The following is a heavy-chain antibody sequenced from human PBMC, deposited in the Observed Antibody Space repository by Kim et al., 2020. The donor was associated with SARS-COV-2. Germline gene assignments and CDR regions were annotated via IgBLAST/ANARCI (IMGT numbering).Heavy chain of an antibody. D-gene: IGHD6-13*01. CDR1: GFTFSSYA. CDR3: AKGQHIAAVSYDWYFDL. Sequence: GGSLRLSCAASGFTFSSYAMSWVRQAPGKGLEWVSAISGSGGSTYYADSVKGRFTISRDNSKNTLYLQMNSLRAEDTAVYYCAKGQHIAAVSYDWYFDLWGRGTLVTVSS. V-gene: IGHV3-23*01. CDR2: ISGSGGST. J-gene: IGHJ2*01.